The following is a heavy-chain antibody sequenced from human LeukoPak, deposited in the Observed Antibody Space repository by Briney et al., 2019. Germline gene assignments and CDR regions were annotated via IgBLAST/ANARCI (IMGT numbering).Heavy chain of an antibody. Sequence: GGSLRLSCAASGFTVSSNYMNWVRQAPGKGLEWVSGIIGGAGSTYYADSVKGRFTISGDNSKNTLFLQMNSLRAEDTAVYYCAHGAMYQLDYWGQGTLVTVSS. V-gene: IGHV3-23*01. J-gene: IGHJ4*02. CDR1: GFTVSSNY. D-gene: IGHD2-2*01. CDR3: AHGAMYQLDY. CDR2: IIGGAGST.